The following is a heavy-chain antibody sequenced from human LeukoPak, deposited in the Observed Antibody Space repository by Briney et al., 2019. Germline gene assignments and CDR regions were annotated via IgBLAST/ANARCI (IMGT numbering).Heavy chain of an antibody. CDR2: INPNSGGT. CDR3: ARYSSGWTGNYFDY. CDR1: GYTFTGYY. D-gene: IGHD6-19*01. V-gene: IGHV1-2*04. Sequence: GASVKVSCKATGYTFTGYYMHWVRQAPGQGLEWMGWINPNSGGTNYAQKFQGWVTMTRDTSISTAYMELSRLRSDDTAVYYCARYSSGWTGNYFDYWGQGTLVTVSS. J-gene: IGHJ4*02.